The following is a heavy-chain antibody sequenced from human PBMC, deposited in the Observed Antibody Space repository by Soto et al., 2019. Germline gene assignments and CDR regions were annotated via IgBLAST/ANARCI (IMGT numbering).Heavy chain of an antibody. CDR2: ISSSGGTI. V-gene: IGHV3-48*03. J-gene: IGHJ6*02. D-gene: IGHD3-10*01. CDR3: ARDAFEIYYKFGLDV. CDR1: GFTFSTYA. Sequence: SLRLSFSASGFTFSTYAMHWVRQTPGKGLEWLSYISSSGGTIKYADSVKGRFTISRDNAKNSLYLQMHSLRADDTAVYYCARDAFEIYYKFGLDVWGQGTPVTVSS.